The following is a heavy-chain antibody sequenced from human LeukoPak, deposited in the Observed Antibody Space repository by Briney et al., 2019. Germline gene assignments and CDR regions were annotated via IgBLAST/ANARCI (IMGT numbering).Heavy chain of an antibody. D-gene: IGHD3-22*01. V-gene: IGHV3-23*01. Sequence: GGSLRLSCAASGFTFSTYAMSWVRQAPGKGPEWVSAISGSGGNTYYADSVKGRFSISRDNSKNTLYLQMNSLRAEDTAVYYCAKEMSSGRLRGNYYDSSGYLDYWGQGTLVSVSS. J-gene: IGHJ4*02. CDR1: GFTFSTYA. CDR3: AKEMSSGRLRGNYYDSSGYLDY. CDR2: ISGSGGNT.